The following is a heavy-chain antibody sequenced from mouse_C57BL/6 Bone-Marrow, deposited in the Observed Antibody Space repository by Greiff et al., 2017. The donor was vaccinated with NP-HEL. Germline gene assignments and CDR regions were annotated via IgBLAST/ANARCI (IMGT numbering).Heavy chain of an antibody. CDR1: GFSLTSYG. J-gene: IGHJ4*01. CDR3: AKEADDYDVGYAMDY. V-gene: IGHV2-5*01. Sequence: VQLQQSGPGLVQPSQSLSITCTVSGFSLTSYGVHWVRQSPGKGLEWLGVIWRGGSTDYNAAFMSRLSITEDNSKSQVFFKMNSLQADDTAIYYCAKEADDYDVGYAMDYWGQGTSVTVSS. D-gene: IGHD2-4*01. CDR2: IWRGGST.